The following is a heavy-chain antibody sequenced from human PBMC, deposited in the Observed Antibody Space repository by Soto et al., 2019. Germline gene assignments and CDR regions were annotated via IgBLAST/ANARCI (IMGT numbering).Heavy chain of an antibody. CDR2: IYYSGST. CDR1: GGSISSYY. CDR3: ARDKAYYGVDV. Sequence: PSETLSLTCTVSGGSISSYYWSWIRQPPGKGLEWIGYIYYSGSTNYNPSLKSRVTISVGTSKNQFSLKLNSVTAADTAVYYCARDKAYYGVDVWGQGTTVTVSS. V-gene: IGHV4-59*01. J-gene: IGHJ6*02.